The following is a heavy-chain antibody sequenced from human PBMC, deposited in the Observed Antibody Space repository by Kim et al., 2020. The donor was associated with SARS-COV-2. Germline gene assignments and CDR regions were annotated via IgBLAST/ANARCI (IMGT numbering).Heavy chain of an antibody. D-gene: IGHD6-19*01. CDR3: ARDGSGWYGRGGFDY. CDR1: GGSISSGGYY. J-gene: IGHJ4*02. V-gene: IGHV4-31*03. Sequence: SETLSLTCTVSGGSISSGGYYWSWIRQHPGKGLEWIGYIYYSGSTYYNPSLKSRVTISVDTSKNQFSLKLSSVTAADTAVYYCARDGSGWYGRGGFDYWGQGTLVTVSS. CDR2: IYYSGST.